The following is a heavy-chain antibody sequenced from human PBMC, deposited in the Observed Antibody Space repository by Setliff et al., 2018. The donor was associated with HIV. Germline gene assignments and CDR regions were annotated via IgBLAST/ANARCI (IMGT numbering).Heavy chain of an antibody. J-gene: IGHJ6*03. Sequence: SETLSLTCTVSGSSISSNYYWAWIRQAPGKGLGWIGCIDAGANTYYIPSLKGRATISIDTSKTQFSLKMSFVTAADTAVYYCARVSSTYWYSIFRNYYYHMDVWGKGTTVTVSS. CDR2: IDAGANT. CDR3: ARVSSTYWYSIFRNYYYHMDV. D-gene: IGHD2-8*02. V-gene: IGHV4-38-2*02. CDR1: GSSISSNYY.